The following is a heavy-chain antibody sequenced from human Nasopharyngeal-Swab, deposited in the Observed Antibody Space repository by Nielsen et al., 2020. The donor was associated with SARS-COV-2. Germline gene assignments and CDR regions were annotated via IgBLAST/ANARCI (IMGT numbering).Heavy chain of an antibody. CDR2: TYYRSKWYN. CDR1: GDSVSSNSAA. CDR3: ARVGRWELPGAFDI. J-gene: IGHJ3*02. Sequence: LRLSCAISGDSVSSNSAAWNWIRQSPSRGLEWLGRTYYRSKWYNDYAVSVKSRITINPDTSKNQFSLQLNSVTPEDTAVYYCARVGRWELPGAFDIWGQGTMVTVSS. V-gene: IGHV6-1*01. D-gene: IGHD1-26*01.